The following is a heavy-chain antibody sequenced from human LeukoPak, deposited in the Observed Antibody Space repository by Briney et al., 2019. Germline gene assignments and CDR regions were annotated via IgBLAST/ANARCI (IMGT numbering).Heavy chain of an antibody. D-gene: IGHD4-17*01. J-gene: IGHJ4*02. Sequence: PGGSLRLSCAASGFTFSSYGMHWVRQAPGKGLEWVAVIWYDGSNKYYADSVKGRFTISRDNSKNTLYLQMNSLRAEDTAVYYCARDRTRDLGDPGRDYFDYWGQGTLVTVSS. CDR1: GFTFSSYG. CDR3: ARDRTRDLGDPGRDYFDY. V-gene: IGHV3-33*01. CDR2: IWYDGSNK.